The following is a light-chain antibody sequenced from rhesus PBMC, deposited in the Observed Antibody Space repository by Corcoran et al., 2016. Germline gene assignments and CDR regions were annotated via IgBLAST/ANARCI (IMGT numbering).Light chain of an antibody. CDR3: QRGNDNPVT. V-gene: IGKV1-32*02. CDR1: QGISTY. J-gene: IGKJ4*01. CDR2: YVN. Sequence: DIQMSQSPFSLSASVGDRVTTACRASQGISTYLNWYQHKPGKAPKLLIYYVNSLVRGVPSRFSGCGTGTEFTHPINGLQPEDFATYNCQRGNDNPVTFGGGAKVEPK.